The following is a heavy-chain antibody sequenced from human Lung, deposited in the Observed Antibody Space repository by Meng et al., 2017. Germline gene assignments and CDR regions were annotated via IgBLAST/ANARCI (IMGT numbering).Heavy chain of an antibody. D-gene: IGHD4-11*01. CDR1: GGSFSDYY. V-gene: IGHV4-34*01. J-gene: IGHJ4*02. CDR3: ARGPTTMAHDFDY. Sequence: QVQQRQWGAGLLKPSETLSLTCGVSGGSFSDYYWSSGRQPPGKGLEWIGEINHSGSTNYNPSLDSRATISVDTSQNNLSLKLSSVTAADSAVYYCARGPTTMAHDFDYWGQGTLVTVSS. CDR2: INHSGST.